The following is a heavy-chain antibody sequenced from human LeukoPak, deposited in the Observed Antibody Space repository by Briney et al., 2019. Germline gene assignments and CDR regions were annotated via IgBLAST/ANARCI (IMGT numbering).Heavy chain of an antibody. Sequence: GGSLRLSCAASGFTFSSYGMHWVRQAPGKGLEWVAFIRYDGSNKYYADSVKGRFTIPRDNYKNTLYLQMNSLRAEDTAVYYCAKDLRVCSSTSCRDYWGQGTLVTVSS. J-gene: IGHJ4*02. CDR2: IRYDGSNK. D-gene: IGHD2-2*01. CDR3: AKDLRVCSSTSCRDY. CDR1: GFTFSSYG. V-gene: IGHV3-30*02.